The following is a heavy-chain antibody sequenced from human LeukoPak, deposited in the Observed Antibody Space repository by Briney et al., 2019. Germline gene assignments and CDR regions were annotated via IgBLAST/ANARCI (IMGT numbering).Heavy chain of an antibody. CDR2: IQSKTDGGAT. J-gene: IGHJ3*02. D-gene: IGHD3-22*01. CDR3: TSHNYDRSGYGAFDI. Sequence: GGSLRLSCAASGFTFSNAWLSWVRQAPGKGLEWVGRIQSKTDGGATEYAAPVNGRFTVSRDDSKTTLYLEINSLKTEDTAVYYCTSHNYDRSGYGAFDIWGQGTMVTVSS. CDR1: GFTFSNAW. V-gene: IGHV3-15*01.